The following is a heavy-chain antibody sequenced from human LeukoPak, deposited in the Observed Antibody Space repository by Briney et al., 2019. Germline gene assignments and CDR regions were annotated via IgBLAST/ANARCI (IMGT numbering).Heavy chain of an antibody. Sequence: LGGSLRLSCAASGFTFSSYAMSWVRQAPGKGLEWVSAISGGGSTYYADSVKGRFTISRDNSKNTLYLQMNSLRAEDTAVYYCALRAYDEDDYWGQGTLVTASS. CDR3: ALRAYDEDDY. CDR2: ISGGGST. D-gene: IGHD1-1*01. J-gene: IGHJ4*02. V-gene: IGHV3-23*01. CDR1: GFTFSSYA.